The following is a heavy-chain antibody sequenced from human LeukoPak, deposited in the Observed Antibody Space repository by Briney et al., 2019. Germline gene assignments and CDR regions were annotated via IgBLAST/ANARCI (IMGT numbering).Heavy chain of an antibody. CDR3: ASTGADYAYA. Sequence: SETPSLTCAVYGGSFSGYYWSWIRQPPGKGLEWIGEINHSGSTNYNPSLKSRVTISVDTSKNQFSLKLSSVTAADTAVYHCASTGADYAYAWGQGTLVTVSS. V-gene: IGHV4-34*01. D-gene: IGHD4-17*01. J-gene: IGHJ5*02. CDR1: GGSFSGYY. CDR2: INHSGST.